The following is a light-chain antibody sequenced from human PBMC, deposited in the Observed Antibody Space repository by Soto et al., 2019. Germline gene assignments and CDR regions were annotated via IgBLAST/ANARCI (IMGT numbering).Light chain of an antibody. CDR3: QQRSNWLLT. CDR1: QSVRSY. J-gene: IGKJ4*01. V-gene: IGKV3-11*01. Sequence: EIVLTQSPATLSLSPGERATLSCRASQSVRSYLAWYQQKPGQAPRLLIYDTSNRATGIPARFNGSGSGTDFTLTISSLEPEDFAVYYCQQRSNWLLTFGGGTKVEIK. CDR2: DTS.